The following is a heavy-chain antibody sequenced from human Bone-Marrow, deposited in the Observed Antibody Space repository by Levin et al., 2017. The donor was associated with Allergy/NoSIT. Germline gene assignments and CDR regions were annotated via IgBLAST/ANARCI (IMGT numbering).Heavy chain of an antibody. CDR1: GGSIRSYY. J-gene: IGHJ3*01. CDR2: TSYTGST. V-gene: IGHV4-59*01. D-gene: IGHD3-22*01. CDR3: ARDVPYRESGGYYNDAFDV. Sequence: SQTLSLPCTVSGGSIRSYYWSWVRQPPGKGLEWVGYTSYTGSTNYNPSLESRVTISLDTAKNQFSLKLSFVTPADTALYYCARDVPYRESGGYYNDAFDVWGRGTMVTVSA.